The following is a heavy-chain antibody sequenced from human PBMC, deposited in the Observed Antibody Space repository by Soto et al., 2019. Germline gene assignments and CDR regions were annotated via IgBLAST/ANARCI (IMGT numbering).Heavy chain of an antibody. CDR3: ATMGATAVSYYFDY. Sequence: QVQLQESGPGLVKPSQTLSLTCTVSGGSIGSSVYFWSWIRQPPGKGLEWIGFIAYTGSAYYNPSLKSRDARSVDTSKNQFSLKLTSVTAADAAVYYCATMGATAVSYYFDYWGQGALVTVSS. V-gene: IGHV4-30-4*01. CDR1: GGSIGSSVYF. D-gene: IGHD1-26*01. J-gene: IGHJ4*02. CDR2: IAYTGSA.